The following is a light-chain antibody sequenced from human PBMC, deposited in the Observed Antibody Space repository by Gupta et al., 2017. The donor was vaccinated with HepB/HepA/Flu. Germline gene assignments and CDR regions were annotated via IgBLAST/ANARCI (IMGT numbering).Light chain of an antibody. J-gene: IGKJ1*01. CDR1: QGIRND. V-gene: IGKV1-17*01. Sequence: DIQMTQSPSSLSASVGDRVTITCRASQGIRNDLGWYQQKPVKAPKRLLYAASRSQSGVPSRFSGSASGTDITLTISILHPEDFATYYCRQHNTYPRTFGPGTRVEIK. CDR3: RQHNTYPRT. CDR2: AAS.